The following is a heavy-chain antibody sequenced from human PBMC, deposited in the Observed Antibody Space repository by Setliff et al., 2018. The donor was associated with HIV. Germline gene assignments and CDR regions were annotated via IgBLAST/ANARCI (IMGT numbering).Heavy chain of an antibody. D-gene: IGHD6-19*01. CDR1: GYNFNTYW. CDR3: ATLGVAVTGTVDY. V-gene: IGHV5-51*01. J-gene: IGHJ4*02. CDR2: IYPTDSET. Sequence: GESLKISCKGFGYNFNTYWIAWVRQVPGKGLEWMGIIYPTDSETKYSPSFQGQVTISVDRSISTAYIEVSSLKSEDTAVYYCATLGVAVTGTVDYWGQGTLVTVSS.